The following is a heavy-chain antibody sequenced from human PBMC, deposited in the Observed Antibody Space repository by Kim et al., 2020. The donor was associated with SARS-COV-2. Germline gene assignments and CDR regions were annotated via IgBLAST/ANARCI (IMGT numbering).Heavy chain of an antibody. Sequence: ASVKVSCKVSGYTLTELSMHWVRQAPGKGLEWMGGFDPEDGETIYAQKFQGRVTMTEDTSTDTAYMELSSLRSEDTAVYYCATDLVTTVTSDAFDIWGQGTMVTVSS. V-gene: IGHV1-24*01. CDR2: FDPEDGET. J-gene: IGHJ3*02. CDR1: GYTLTELS. D-gene: IGHD4-17*01. CDR3: ATDLVTTVTSDAFDI.